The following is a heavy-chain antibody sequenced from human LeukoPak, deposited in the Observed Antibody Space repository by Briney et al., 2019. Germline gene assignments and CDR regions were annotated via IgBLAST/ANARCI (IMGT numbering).Heavy chain of an antibody. V-gene: IGHV3-48*03. J-gene: IGHJ4*02. CDR3: ARGFSY. CDR1: GFTFSGYE. CDR2: ICGRGVTT. Sequence: GGSLRLSCEASGFTFSGYEMNWVRQAPGKGLEWISYICGRGVTTFSADSVRGRFTISRDNAKNLLYLQMNSLRAEDTAVYYCARGFSYWGQGTLVTVSS.